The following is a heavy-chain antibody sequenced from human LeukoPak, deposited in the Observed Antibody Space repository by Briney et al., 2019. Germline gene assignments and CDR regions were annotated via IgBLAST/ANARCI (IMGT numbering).Heavy chain of an antibody. Sequence: GRSLRLSCAASGFTFSTYAMHWVRQAPGKGLEWVAMIWYNGKNRHYADSVKGRFTISRDNSKNTLDLQMNSLRADDTAVYYCVRDPSNSGWAFDYWGQGTLVTVSS. CDR1: GFTFSTYA. J-gene: IGHJ4*02. CDR2: IWYNGKNR. CDR3: VRDPSNSGWAFDY. D-gene: IGHD6-19*01. V-gene: IGHV3-33*01.